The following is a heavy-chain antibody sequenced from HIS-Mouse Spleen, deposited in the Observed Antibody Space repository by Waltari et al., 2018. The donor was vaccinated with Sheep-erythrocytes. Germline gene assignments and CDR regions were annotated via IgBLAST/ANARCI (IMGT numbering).Heavy chain of an antibody. CDR2: IIPILGIA. Sequence: QVQLVQSGAEVKKPGSSVKVSCKASGGTFSSYSNSWVRQAPGQGLEWMGRIIPILGIANYAQKCQGRVTITADKSTSTAYMELSSLRSEDTAVYYCAQTGATTPHFDYWGQGTLVTVSS. CDR1: GGTFSSYS. J-gene: IGHJ4*02. V-gene: IGHV1-69*04. D-gene: IGHD1-26*01. CDR3: AQTGATTPHFDY.